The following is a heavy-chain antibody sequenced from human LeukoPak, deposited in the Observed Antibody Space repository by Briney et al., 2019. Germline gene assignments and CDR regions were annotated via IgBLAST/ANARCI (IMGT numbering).Heavy chain of an antibody. J-gene: IGHJ4*02. CDR2: ISYDGSNK. Sequence: GGSLRLSCAASGFTFSSYAMHWVRQAPGKGLEWVAVISYDGSNKYYADSVKGRFTISRDNSKNTLYLQMNSLRAEDTAVYYCARDYYFDYWGQGTLVTVSS. V-gene: IGHV3-30*04. CDR3: ARDYYFDY. CDR1: GFTFSSYA.